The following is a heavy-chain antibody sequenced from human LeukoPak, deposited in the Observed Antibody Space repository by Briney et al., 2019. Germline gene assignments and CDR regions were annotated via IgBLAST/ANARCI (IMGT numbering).Heavy chain of an antibody. J-gene: IGHJ4*02. Sequence: SETLSLTCTVSGGSISSSSYYWGWIRQPPGKGLEWIGSIYYSGSTYYNPSLKSRVTISVDTSKNQFSLKLSSVTAADTAVYYCASRWELLRFDDWGQGTLVTVSS. CDR2: IYYSGST. D-gene: IGHD1-26*01. CDR1: GGSISSSSYY. V-gene: IGHV4-39*01. CDR3: ASRWELLRFDD.